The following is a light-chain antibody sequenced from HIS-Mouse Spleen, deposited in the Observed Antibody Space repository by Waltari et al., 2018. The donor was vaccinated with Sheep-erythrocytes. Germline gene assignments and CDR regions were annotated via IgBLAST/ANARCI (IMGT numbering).Light chain of an antibody. CDR3: SSYTSSSTVV. CDR1: SSDVGVYNY. CDR2: EVS. V-gene: IGLV2-14*01. Sequence: QSALTQPASVSGSPGQSIPISCTVTSSDVGVYNYVPWYQQHPGKAPKLMIYEVSNRPSGVSNRFSGSKSGNTASLTISGLQAEDEADYYCSSYTSSSTVVFGGGTKLTVL. J-gene: IGLJ2*01.